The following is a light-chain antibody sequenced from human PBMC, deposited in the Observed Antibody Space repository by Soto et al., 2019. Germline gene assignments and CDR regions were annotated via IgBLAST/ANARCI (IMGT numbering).Light chain of an antibody. Sequence: QSVLTQPPSASGSPGQSVTISCAGTYSDIGDYNYVSWYQQHPDKVPKLIIYEVTKRPSGVPDRFSGSKSGYTASLTVSDLQPADEAVYYCSSYSGTNFNVIFGGGTKLTVL. V-gene: IGLV2-8*01. J-gene: IGLJ2*01. CDR2: EVT. CDR1: YSDIGDYNY. CDR3: SSYSGTNFNVI.